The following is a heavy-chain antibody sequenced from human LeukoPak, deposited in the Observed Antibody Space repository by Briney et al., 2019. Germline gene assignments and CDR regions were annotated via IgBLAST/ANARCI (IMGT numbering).Heavy chain of an antibody. CDR2: IIPILGIA. CDR3: ARAPPRGTMIVVSSWFAP. Sequence: GASVKVSCKASGGTFSSYAISWVRQAPGQGLEWMGRIIPILGIANYAQKFQGRVTITADKSTSTAYMELSSLRSEDTAVYYCARAPPRGTMIVVSSWFAPWGQETLVTVSS. D-gene: IGHD3-22*01. V-gene: IGHV1-69*04. CDR1: GGTFSSYA. J-gene: IGHJ5*02.